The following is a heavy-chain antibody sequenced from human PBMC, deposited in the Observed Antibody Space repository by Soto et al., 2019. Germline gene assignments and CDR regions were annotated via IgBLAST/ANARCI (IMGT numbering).Heavy chain of an antibody. D-gene: IGHD2-21*02. CDR2: INAGTGNT. V-gene: IGHV1-3*01. Sequence: QVQLVQSGVEVKKPGASVKVSCKVSGYTFTSYAMLWVRQAPGQRLEWMGWINAGTGNTKYSQKFQGRVTITTDTSASTAYMELSSLRSEDTAVYYCASFNTVRVVTAMPLWGQGTMVIVSS. CDR1: GYTFTSYA. J-gene: IGHJ3*01. CDR3: ASFNTVRVVTAMPL.